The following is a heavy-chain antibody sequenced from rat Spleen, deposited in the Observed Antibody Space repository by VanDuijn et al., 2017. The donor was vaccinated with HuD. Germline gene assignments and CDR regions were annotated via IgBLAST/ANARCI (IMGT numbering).Heavy chain of an antibody. V-gene: IGHV5-25*01. CDR3: ASPVPYFDY. CDR1: GFTFSNYY. CDR2: ITTSGDNT. Sequence: EVQLVDSGGGLVRPGRSMKLSCAASGFTFSNYYMAWVRQTPTKGLEWVASITTSGDNTYYRDSVKGRFTISRDNAKSTLYLQMDSLRSEDTATYYCASPVPYFDYWGQGVMVTVSS. J-gene: IGHJ2*01.